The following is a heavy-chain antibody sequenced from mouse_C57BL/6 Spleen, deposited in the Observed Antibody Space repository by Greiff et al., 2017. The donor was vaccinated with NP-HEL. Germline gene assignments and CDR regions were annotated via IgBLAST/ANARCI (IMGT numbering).Heavy chain of an antibody. CDR2: INPGSGGT. CDR1: GYAFTNYL. D-gene: IGHD1-2*01. V-gene: IGHV1-54*01. Sequence: VQLQQSGAELVRPGTSVKVSCKASGYAFTNYLIEWVKQRPGQGLEWIGVINPGSGGTNYNEKFKGKATLTADKSSSTAYMQLSSLTSEDSAVYFCARSLHDPYYFDYWGQGTTLTVSS. J-gene: IGHJ2*01. CDR3: ARSLHDPYYFDY.